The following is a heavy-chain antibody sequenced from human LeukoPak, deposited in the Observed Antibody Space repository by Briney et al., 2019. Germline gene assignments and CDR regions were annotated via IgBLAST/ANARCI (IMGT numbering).Heavy chain of an antibody. Sequence: SETLSLTCTVSGGSISSGSYYWSWIRQPAGKGLEWIGRIFTSGRTNYNPSLKSRVTMSVDTSQNQFSLKLSSVTAADTAMYYCARGHDSSSGYQYRGFDSWGQGAPVTVSS. J-gene: IGHJ4*02. CDR1: GGSISSGSYY. CDR3: ARGHDSSSGYQYRGFDS. V-gene: IGHV4-61*02. CDR2: IFTSGRT. D-gene: IGHD3-22*01.